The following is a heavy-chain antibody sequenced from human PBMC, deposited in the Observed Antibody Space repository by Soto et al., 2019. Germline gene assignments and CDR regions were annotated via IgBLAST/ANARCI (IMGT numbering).Heavy chain of an antibody. V-gene: IGHV4-39*01. CDR3: ARHLRSSGYPLWFDP. CDR1: GGSISSSSYY. D-gene: IGHD3-22*01. J-gene: IGHJ5*02. CDR2: IYYSGTT. Sequence: SETLSLTCTVSGGSISSSSYYWGWIRQPPGKGLEWIGNIYYSGTTYYNTSIKSRVTISVDTSKNQFSLKLSSVTAADTAVYYCARHLRSSGYPLWFDPWGQGTLVTVSS.